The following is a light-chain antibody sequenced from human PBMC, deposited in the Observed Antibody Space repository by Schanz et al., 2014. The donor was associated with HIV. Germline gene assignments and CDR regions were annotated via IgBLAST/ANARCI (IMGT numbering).Light chain of an antibody. J-gene: IGKJ1*01. CDR2: GAS. CDR1: QSVGSNY. Sequence: EIVLTQSPGTLSLSPGERATLSCRASQSVGSNYLAWYQQKPGQSPRLLIYGASTRATGIPGRFSGSGSGTDFTLTVSRLEPEDFATYYCQQSYSTTWTFGQGTKVEIK. V-gene: IGKV3-20*01. CDR3: QQSYSTTWT.